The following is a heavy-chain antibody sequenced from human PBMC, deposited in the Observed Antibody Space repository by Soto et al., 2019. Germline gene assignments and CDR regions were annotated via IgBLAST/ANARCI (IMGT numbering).Heavy chain of an antibody. CDR2: IYHSGST. CDR1: GGSISSGGYS. J-gene: IGHJ6*02. CDR3: ARAPYAAAPYYYYGMEV. Sequence: QLQLQESGSGLVKPSQTLSLTCAVSGGSISSGGYSWSWIRQPPGKGLEWIGYIYHSGSTYYNPSLKSRVTISVDRSKNQFSLKLSSVTAADTAVYYCARAPYAAAPYYYYGMEVWGQGTTVTVSS. V-gene: IGHV4-30-2*01. D-gene: IGHD6-13*01.